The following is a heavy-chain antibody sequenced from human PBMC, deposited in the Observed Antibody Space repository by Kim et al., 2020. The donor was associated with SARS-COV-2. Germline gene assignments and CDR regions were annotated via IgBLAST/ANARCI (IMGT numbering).Heavy chain of an antibody. CDR2: INYSGRR. Sequence: SETLSLTCTVSGGSIRSSTHYWGWIRQPPGKGLEWIGSINYSGRRYYNPSLKSRVTISVDTSKNRFSLKVSSVAAADTAVYYCARHEDLDYYGVDVWGQGTTVTVSS. CDR3: ARHEDLDYYGVDV. D-gene: IGHD2-15*01. CDR1: GGSIRSSTHY. V-gene: IGHV4-39*01. J-gene: IGHJ6*01.